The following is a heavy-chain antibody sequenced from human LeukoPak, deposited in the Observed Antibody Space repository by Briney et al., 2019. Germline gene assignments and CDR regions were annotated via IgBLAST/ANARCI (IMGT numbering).Heavy chain of an antibody. D-gene: IGHD3-10*01. CDR3: ARLQALSITMVRGVISWFDP. V-gene: IGHV4-59*08. J-gene: IGHJ5*02. CDR1: GGSISSYY. CDR2: IYYSGST. Sequence: SETLSLTCTVSGGSISSYYWSWIRQPPGKGLEWIGYIYYSGSTNYNPSLKSRVTISVDTSKNQFSLKLSSVTAADTDVYYCARLQALSITMVRGVISWFDPWGQGTLVTVSS.